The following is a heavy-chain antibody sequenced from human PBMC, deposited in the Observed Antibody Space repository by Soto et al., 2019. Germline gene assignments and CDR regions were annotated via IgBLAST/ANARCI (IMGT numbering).Heavy chain of an antibody. CDR3: ARIIGGRAVDFWSGYDMSYFDY. CDR2: IFSNDEK. D-gene: IGHD3-3*01. Sequence: QVTLKESGPVLVKPTETLTLTCTVSGFSLSNARMGVSWIRQPPGKALEWLAHIFSNDEKSYSTSLKSRLTISKDTSKSEVVLTMTDMDPVDTATYSCARIIGGRAVDFWSGYDMSYFDYWGQGTLVTVSS. V-gene: IGHV2-26*01. CDR1: GFSLSNARMG. J-gene: IGHJ4*02.